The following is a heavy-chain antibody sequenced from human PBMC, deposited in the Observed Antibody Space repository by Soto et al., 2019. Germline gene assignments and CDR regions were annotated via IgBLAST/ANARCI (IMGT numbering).Heavy chain of an antibody. V-gene: IGHV3-11*01. Sequence: QVQLVESGGGLVKPGGSLRLSCAASGFTFSDYYMRWIRQAPGKGLEWVSYISSSGSTIYYADSVKGRFTISRDNAKNSLYLQMNSLRAEDTAVYYCARSAYCGGDCYPPYYYYGMDVWGQGTTVTVSS. CDR3: ARSAYCGGDCYPPYYYYGMDV. D-gene: IGHD2-21*02. CDR2: ISSSGSTI. CDR1: GFTFSDYY. J-gene: IGHJ6*02.